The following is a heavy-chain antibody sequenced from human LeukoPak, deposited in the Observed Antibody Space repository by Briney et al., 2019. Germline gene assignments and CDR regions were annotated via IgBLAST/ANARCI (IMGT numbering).Heavy chain of an antibody. J-gene: IGHJ6*02. Sequence: PGGSLRLSCAASGFTFSSYGMHWVRQAPGKGLEWVAVIWYDGSNKYYADSVKGRFTISRDNSKNTLYLQMNSLRAEDTAVYYCARAVGLTYHDFWSGRLDVWGQGTTVTVSS. CDR1: GFTFSSYG. D-gene: IGHD3-3*01. V-gene: IGHV3-33*01. CDR3: ARAVGLTYHDFWSGRLDV. CDR2: IWYDGSNK.